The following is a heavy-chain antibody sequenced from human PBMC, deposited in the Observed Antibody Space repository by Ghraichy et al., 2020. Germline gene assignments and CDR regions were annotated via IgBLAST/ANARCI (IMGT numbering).Heavy chain of an antibody. V-gene: IGHV4-4*07. CDR3: ARVKSVSRSTMIGVGGFYFDY. Sequence: ESLNISCTVSGGSISSYYWSWIRQPAGKELEWIGRIYTSGSTNYNPSLKSRVTMSVDTSKNQFSLKLSSVTAADTAVYYCARVKSVSRSTMIGVGGFYFDYWGQGTLVTVSS. D-gene: IGHD3-10*02. CDR2: IYTSGST. J-gene: IGHJ4*02. CDR1: GGSISSYY.